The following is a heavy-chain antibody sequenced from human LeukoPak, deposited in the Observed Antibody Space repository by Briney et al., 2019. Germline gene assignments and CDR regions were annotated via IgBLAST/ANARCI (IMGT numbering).Heavy chain of an antibody. CDR3: AGRRNSGYDLVDY. V-gene: IGHV3-15*01. CDR2: IKSKTDGGTT. J-gene: IGHJ4*02. D-gene: IGHD5-12*01. Sequence: GGSLRLSGAASGFTFSNAWMSWVRQAPGKGLEWVGRIKSKTDGGTTDYAAPVKGRFTISRDDSKNTLYLQMNSLKTEDTAVYYCAGRRNSGYDLVDYWGQGTLVTVSS. CDR1: GFTFSNAW.